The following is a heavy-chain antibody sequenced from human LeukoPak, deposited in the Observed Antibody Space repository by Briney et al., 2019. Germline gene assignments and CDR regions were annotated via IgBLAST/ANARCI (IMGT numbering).Heavy chain of an antibody. CDR1: GYTFTGYY. D-gene: IGHD6-13*01. Sequence: GASVKVSCKASGYTFTGYYMHSVRQAPGQGLEWTGWSNPKSGGTNYAQKFQGRVTMTRDTSISTAYMELSRLRSDDTAVYYCARPAGVSSSWYPDAFNIWGQGTMVTVSS. CDR2: SNPKSGGT. CDR3: ARPAGVSSSWYPDAFNI. J-gene: IGHJ3*02. V-gene: IGHV1-2*02.